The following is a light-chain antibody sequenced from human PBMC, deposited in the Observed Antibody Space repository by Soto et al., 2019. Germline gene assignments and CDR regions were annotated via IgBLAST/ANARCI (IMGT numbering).Light chain of an antibody. CDR1: QSVSSNY. V-gene: IGKV3-20*01. CDR2: GAS. Sequence: EILLSQSPGTLSLSPGERAILSCRASQSVSSNYVAWYQQKPGQAPRLLIYGASSRATGIPDRFSGSGSGTDSTITINRLEPEDFAVYYCHQYGRSPTFTFGPGTKVDI. CDR3: HQYGRSPTFT. J-gene: IGKJ3*01.